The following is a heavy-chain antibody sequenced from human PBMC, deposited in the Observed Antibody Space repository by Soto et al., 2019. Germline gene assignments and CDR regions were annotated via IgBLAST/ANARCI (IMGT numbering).Heavy chain of an antibody. Sequence: SETLSLTCTVSGVSISSGGYYWSWIRQHPGKGLEWIGYIYYSGSTYYNPSLKSRVTISVDTSKNQFSLKLSSVTAADTAVYYCARDRGYYGSGSYGNDAFDIWGQGTMVTVSS. V-gene: IGHV4-31*03. J-gene: IGHJ3*02. CDR1: GVSISSGGYY. CDR2: IYYSGST. D-gene: IGHD3-10*01. CDR3: ARDRGYYGSGSYGNDAFDI.